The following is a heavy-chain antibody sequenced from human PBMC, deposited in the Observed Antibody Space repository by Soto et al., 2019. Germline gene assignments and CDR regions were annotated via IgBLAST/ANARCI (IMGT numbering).Heavy chain of an antibody. D-gene: IGHD4-17*01. CDR1: GGSISSGGYS. V-gene: IGHV4-30-2*01. CDR2: IYHSGST. J-gene: IGHJ4*02. Sequence: NPSETLSLTCAVSGGSISSGGYSWSWIRQPPGKGLEWIGYIYHSGSTYYNPSLKSRVTISVDRSKNQFSLKLSSVTAADTAVYYCARGSYGDYRHPSLDYWGQGTLVTVSS. CDR3: ARGSYGDYRHPSLDY.